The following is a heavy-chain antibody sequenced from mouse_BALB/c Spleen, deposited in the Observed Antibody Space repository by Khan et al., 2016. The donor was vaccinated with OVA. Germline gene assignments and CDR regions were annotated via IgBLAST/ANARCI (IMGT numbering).Heavy chain of an antibody. J-gene: IGHJ3*01. D-gene: IGHD1-1*01. V-gene: IGHV1-5*01. CDR2: IYPGYSDT. CDR3: TRGGLRYPVSVAY. Sequence: EVQLQESGSVLARPGSSVKMSFKASCYTFTSYWMHWVTQRLGQGLEWIGAIYPGYSDTCYNQKFKGKVKLTAVSSTSSSYKELSSLTNEDAAVYYCTRGGLRYPVSVAYWGQGTLVTISA. CDR1: CYTFTSYW.